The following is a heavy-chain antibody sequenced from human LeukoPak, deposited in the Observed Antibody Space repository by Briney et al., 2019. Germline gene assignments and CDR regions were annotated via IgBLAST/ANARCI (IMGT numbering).Heavy chain of an antibody. Sequence: GGSLRLSCAASGFTFSSYAMSWVRQAPGKGLEWVSAFSGSGGSTYYADSVKGRFTISRDNSKNTLYLQMNSLRAEDTAVYYCAKGQRGYDSSGYYYGYWGQGTLVTVSS. CDR2: FSGSGGST. CDR3: AKGQRGYDSSGYYYGY. D-gene: IGHD3-22*01. J-gene: IGHJ4*02. V-gene: IGHV3-23*01. CDR1: GFTFSSYA.